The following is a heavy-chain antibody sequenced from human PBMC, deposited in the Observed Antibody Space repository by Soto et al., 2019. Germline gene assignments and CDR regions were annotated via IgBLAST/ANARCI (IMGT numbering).Heavy chain of an antibody. CDR1: SGSFWSYD. D-gene: IGHD1-20*01. J-gene: IGHJ6*02. V-gene: IGHV4-34*01. CDR2: VNHSGGT. CDR3: ARSPRRPMPYKYYNKGMDV. Sequence: SETLSLTSAVYSGSFWSYDGSGIRQPPGKGLEWIGEVNHSGGTNYNPSLKSRITISVDMSKNQFSLKVNSVTAADTAVYYCARSPRRPMPYKYYNKGMDVWGQGTTVTV.